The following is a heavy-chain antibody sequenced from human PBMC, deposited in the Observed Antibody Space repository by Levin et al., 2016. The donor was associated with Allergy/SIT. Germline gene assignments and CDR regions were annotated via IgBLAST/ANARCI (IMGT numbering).Heavy chain of an antibody. D-gene: IGHD3-10*01. CDR3: AREWGTMVGGVIPPGAY. CDR2: LNTGNGNT. V-gene: IGHV1-3*04. Sequence: WVRQAPGQRLEWMGWLNTGNGNTRYSQRFQGRVTITRDTSASTAYMELSSLTSEDTAVYYCAREWGTMVGGVIPPGAYWGQGTLVTVSS. J-gene: IGHJ4*02.